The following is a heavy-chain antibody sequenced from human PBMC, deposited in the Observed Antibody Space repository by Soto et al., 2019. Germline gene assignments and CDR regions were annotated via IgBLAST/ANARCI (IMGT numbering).Heavy chain of an antibody. Sequence: QVQVVQSGDEVKETGASVRVSCKTSGYSFTAYGISWVRQAPGQGLEWMGWISCYNGKTKYAQKVQGRVTMTTDTSTSTAYRGVRSLTTDDTAIYYCARDAPPPELRFLEWHNYDYNGMDVWGQGTTVTVSS. D-gene: IGHD3-3*01. J-gene: IGHJ6*02. CDR3: ARDAPPPELRFLEWHNYDYNGMDV. V-gene: IGHV1-18*01. CDR2: ISCYNGKT. CDR1: GYSFTAYG.